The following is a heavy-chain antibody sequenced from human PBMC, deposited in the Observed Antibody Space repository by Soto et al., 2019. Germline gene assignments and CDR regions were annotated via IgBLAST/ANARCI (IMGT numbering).Heavy chain of an antibody. D-gene: IGHD2-2*01. V-gene: IGHV3-48*03. CDR3: VRDSARIVVVPRVDGDNWFDP. CDR2: ITANSITI. CDR1: GFTFSSYE. J-gene: IGHJ5*02. Sequence: GGSLRLSCAASGFTFSSYEMNWVRQAPGKGLEWVSYITANSITILYADSVRGRLTISRDNAKNSLYLQMNSLRAEDTAVYYCVRDSARIVVVPRVDGDNWFDPWGQGTLVTVSS.